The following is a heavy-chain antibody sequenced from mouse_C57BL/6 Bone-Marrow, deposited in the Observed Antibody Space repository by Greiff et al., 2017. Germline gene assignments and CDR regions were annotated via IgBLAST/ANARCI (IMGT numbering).Heavy chain of an antibody. CDR2: IYPGSGST. D-gene: IGHD1-1*01. CDR1: GYTFTSYW. Sequence: QVQLQQSGAELVKPGASVKMSCKASGYTFTSYWITWVKQRPGQGLEWIGDIYPGSGSTNYNEKFKSKATMTVDTSSSTTYMQLSSLPSEDSAVYYCARSGYYGSSYWYFDVWGRGTTVTVSA. CDR3: ARSGYYGSSYWYFDV. J-gene: IGHJ1*03. V-gene: IGHV1-55*01.